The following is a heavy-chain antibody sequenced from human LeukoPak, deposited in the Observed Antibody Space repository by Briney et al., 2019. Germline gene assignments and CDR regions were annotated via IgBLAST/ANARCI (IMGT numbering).Heavy chain of an antibody. V-gene: IGHV3-43*01. CDR1: GLSIGDNS. CDR3: ARGPNRWWVVSRNWGMDV. Sequence: PGGSLGLSCAASGLSIGDNSMHWVRQAPGKGLEWVSLISWDESTTYYSDSVKGRFTVSRDSSKNSLHLQMNSLRTEDTALYYCARGPNRWWVVSRNWGMDVWGQGTTVTVSS. D-gene: IGHD2-15*01. J-gene: IGHJ6*02. CDR2: ISWDESTT.